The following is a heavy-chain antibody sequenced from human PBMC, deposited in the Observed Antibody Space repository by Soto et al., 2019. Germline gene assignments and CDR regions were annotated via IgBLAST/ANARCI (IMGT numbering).Heavy chain of an antibody. Sequence: QVQLLQSGAEVKKPGASVKVSCKVSGHTLTELSMHWVRQAPGRGLEWMGGFDPEDGETIFAQKFQGRVTMTEDTSTDSSDMEFTSLRSEDTAVYYCAAGGTRWLHSPFDYWGQGTLVTISS. CDR2: FDPEDGET. CDR1: GHTLTELS. J-gene: IGHJ4*02. CDR3: AAGGTRWLHSPFDY. D-gene: IGHD1-1*01. V-gene: IGHV1-24*01.